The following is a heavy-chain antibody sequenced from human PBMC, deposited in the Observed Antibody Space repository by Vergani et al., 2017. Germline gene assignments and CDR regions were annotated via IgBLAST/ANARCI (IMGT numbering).Heavy chain of an antibody. CDR2: ISGSGGST. D-gene: IGHD3-22*01. CDR3: AKAKGDYYDSSGPFDY. V-gene: IGHV3-23*04. J-gene: IGHJ4*02. Sequence: EVQLVESGGGLVQPGGSLRLSCAASGFTFSSYAMSWVRQAPGKGLEWVSAISGSGGSTYYADSVKGRFTISRDNSKNTLYLQMNSLRAEDTAVYYCAKAKGDYYDSSGPFDYWGQGTLVTVSS. CDR1: GFTFSSYA.